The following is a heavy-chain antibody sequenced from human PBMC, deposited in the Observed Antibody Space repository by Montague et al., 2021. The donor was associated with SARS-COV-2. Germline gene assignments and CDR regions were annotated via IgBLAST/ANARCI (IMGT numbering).Heavy chain of an antibody. D-gene: IGHD4-17*01. V-gene: IGHV3-48*02. CDR3: ARAPITVTRTFDY. CDR2: ISSSSSTI. CDR1: GFTFSSYS. Sequence: SLRLSCAASGFTFSSYSMNWVRQAPGKGLEWVSYISSSSSTIYXXXSXXGRSTISRDNAKNSLYLQLNSLRDEATAVSYCARAPITVTRTFDYWGQGTLVTVSS. J-gene: IGHJ4*02.